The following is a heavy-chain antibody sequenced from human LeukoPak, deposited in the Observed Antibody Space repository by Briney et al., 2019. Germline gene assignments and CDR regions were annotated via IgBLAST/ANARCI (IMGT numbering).Heavy chain of an antibody. CDR3: ATERSGGTWFDP. D-gene: IGHD2-15*01. Sequence: ASVKVSCKASGSTSTTYHMHWVRQAPGQGLEWVGMIDTSDGNTNYAQKFLDRVTMTRDTSTSTVYMELSGLRPYGTAVYYCATERSGGTWFDPWGQGTLVTVSS. J-gene: IGHJ5*02. V-gene: IGHV1-46*01. CDR1: GSTSTTYH. CDR2: IDTSDGNT.